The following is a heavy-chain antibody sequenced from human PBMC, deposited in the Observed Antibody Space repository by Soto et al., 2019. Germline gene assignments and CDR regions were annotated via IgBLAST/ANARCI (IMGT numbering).Heavy chain of an antibody. CDR1: GFTFSNAW. D-gene: IGHD3-16*02. V-gene: IGHV3-15*01. J-gene: IGHJ4*02. CDR3: TPVHDYIWGSYRDY. Sequence: EVQLVESGGGLVKPGGSLRLSCAASGFTFSNAWMSWVRQAPGKGLEWVGRIKSKTDGGTTDYAAPVKGRFTISRDDSKNTLYLQMNSLKTEDTAVYYCTPVHDYIWGSYRDYWGQGTLVTVSS. CDR2: IKSKTDGGTT.